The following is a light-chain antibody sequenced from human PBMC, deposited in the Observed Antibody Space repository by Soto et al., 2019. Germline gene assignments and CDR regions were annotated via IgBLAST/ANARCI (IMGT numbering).Light chain of an antibody. J-gene: IGLJ2*01. Sequence: QSVLTQPPSASGSPGQSVTISCTGTSSDVGGYNYVSWYQQHPGKAPKLIIHEVTKRPSGVPDRISGSKSGNTASLTISGLQAEDEADYYCSSYTSSSVVFGGGTKLTVL. CDR2: EVT. CDR3: SSYTSSSVV. V-gene: IGLV2-8*01. CDR1: SSDVGGYNY.